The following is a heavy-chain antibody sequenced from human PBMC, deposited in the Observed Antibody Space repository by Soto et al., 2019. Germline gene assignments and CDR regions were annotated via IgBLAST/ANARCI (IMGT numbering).Heavy chain of an antibody. CDR3: ARGPDP. Sequence: GGSLRLSCAASGFTFGGNGMHWVRQAPGKGLEWVAFIWYDGSNKDYIDSVKGRFTISRDNSKNTLYLQMNSLRAEDTAVYYCARGPDPWGQGTLVTVSS. J-gene: IGHJ5*02. V-gene: IGHV3-33*01. CDR1: GFTFGGNG. CDR2: IWYDGSNK.